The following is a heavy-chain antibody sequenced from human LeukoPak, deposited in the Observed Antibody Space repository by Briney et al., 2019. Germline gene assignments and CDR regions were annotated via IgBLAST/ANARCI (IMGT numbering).Heavy chain of an antibody. J-gene: IGHJ4*02. D-gene: IGHD5-18*01. V-gene: IGHV3-48*01. CDR1: GFTFSSYS. CDR3: AKKGGYSYGDPFDF. Sequence: GGSLRLSCAASGFTFSSYSMNWVRQAPGKGLEWVSHISSSSSTIYYADSVKGRFTISRDNAKNSLYLQMNSLRAEDTALYYCAKKGGYSYGDPFDFWGQGTLVTVSS. CDR2: ISSSSSTI.